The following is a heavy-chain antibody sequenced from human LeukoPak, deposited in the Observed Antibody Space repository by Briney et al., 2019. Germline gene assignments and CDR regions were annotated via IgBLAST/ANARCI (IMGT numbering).Heavy chain of an antibody. CDR1: GGTFSSYA. CDR2: IIPILGIA. D-gene: IGHD3-10*01. Sequence: SVKVSCKASGGTFSSYAISWVRQAPGQGLEWMGRIIPILGIANYAQKFQGRVTITADKSTSTAYMELSSLRSEDTAVYYCARDEGRAYYYYGMDVWGQGTTVTVSS. V-gene: IGHV1-69*04. CDR3: ARDEGRAYYYYGMDV. J-gene: IGHJ6*02.